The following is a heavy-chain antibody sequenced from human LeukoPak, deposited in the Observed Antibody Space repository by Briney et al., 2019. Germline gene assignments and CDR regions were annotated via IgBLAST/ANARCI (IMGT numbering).Heavy chain of an antibody. Sequence: SSETLSLTCTVSGGSISSYYWSWIRQPPGKGLEWIGYIYYSGSTNYNPSLKSRVTISVDTSKNQFSLKLSSVTAADTAVYYCARRKYYGSGSSYNWFDPWGQGTLVTVSS. J-gene: IGHJ5*02. D-gene: IGHD3-10*01. CDR1: GGSISSYY. CDR3: ARRKYYGSGSSYNWFDP. V-gene: IGHV4-59*08. CDR2: IYYSGST.